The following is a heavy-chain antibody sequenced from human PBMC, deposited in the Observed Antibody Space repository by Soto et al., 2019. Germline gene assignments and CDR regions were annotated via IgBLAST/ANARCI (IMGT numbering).Heavy chain of an antibody. Sequence: QVQLQQWGAGLLKPSETLSLTCAVYGGSFSGYYWSWIRQPPGKGLEWIGEINHCGSTNYNPSRRSRVTKTETTSRNHFSLKLSSVTPADTAVYYCARGRAYYSDSSAYLLYWGQGTLVTV. J-gene: IGHJ4*02. CDR3: ARGRAYYSDSSAYLLY. D-gene: IGHD3-22*01. CDR1: GGSFSGYY. CDR2: INHCGST. V-gene: IGHV4-34*01.